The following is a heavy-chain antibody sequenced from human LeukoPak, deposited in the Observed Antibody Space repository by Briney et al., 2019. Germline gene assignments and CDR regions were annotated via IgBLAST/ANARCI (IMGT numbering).Heavy chain of an antibody. D-gene: IGHD4-17*01. Sequence: GGSLRLSCAASGFTFSSYSMNWVRQAPGKGLEWVSSISSSSSYIYYADSVKGRFTISRDNAKNSLYLQVNSLRAEDTAVYYCAREAHGDYPFDYWGQGTLVTVSS. CDR3: AREAHGDYPFDY. V-gene: IGHV3-21*01. CDR2: ISSSSSYI. CDR1: GFTFSSYS. J-gene: IGHJ4*02.